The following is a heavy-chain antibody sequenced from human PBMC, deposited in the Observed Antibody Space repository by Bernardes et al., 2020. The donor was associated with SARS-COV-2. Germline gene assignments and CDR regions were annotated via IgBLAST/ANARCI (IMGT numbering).Heavy chain of an antibody. CDR3: ARVESFWWFDP. CDR1: GVSISSYY. J-gene: IGHJ5*02. CDR2: ISYSGST. V-gene: IGHV4-59*01. Sequence: SETLSLTCTVSGVSISSYYWSWIRQPPGKGLELIGYISYSGSTNYNPSLKSRVTISVDTSKKQFFLKLNSVTAADTAVYYCARVESFWWFDPWGQGTLVTVSS.